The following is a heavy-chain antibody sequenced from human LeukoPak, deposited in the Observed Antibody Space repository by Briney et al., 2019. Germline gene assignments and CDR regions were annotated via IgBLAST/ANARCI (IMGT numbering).Heavy chain of an antibody. V-gene: IGHV1-46*01. CDR3: ASYIVVVPAAYLNYYGMDV. J-gene: IGHJ6*02. D-gene: IGHD2-2*01. CDR1: GYTFTSYY. CDR2: INPSGGST. Sequence: ASVKVSCKASGYTFTSYYMHWVRQAPGQGLEWMGIINPSGGSTSYAQKFQGRVTMTRDTSTSTVYVELSSLRSEDTAVYYCASYIVVVPAAYLNYYGMDVWGQGTTVTVSS.